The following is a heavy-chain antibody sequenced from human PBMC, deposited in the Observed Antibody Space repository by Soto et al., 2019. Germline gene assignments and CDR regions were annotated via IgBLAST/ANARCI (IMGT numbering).Heavy chain of an antibody. CDR1: GYTFTSYY. J-gene: IGHJ6*02. CDR2: FDPEDGET. D-gene: IGHD3-10*01. Sequence: ASVKVSCKASGYTFTSYYMHWVRQAPGQGLEWMGGFDPEDGETIYAQKFQGRVTMTEDTSTDTAYMELSSLRSEDTAVYYCATDPMVRGVMDVWGQGTTVTVSS. V-gene: IGHV1-24*01. CDR3: ATDPMVRGVMDV.